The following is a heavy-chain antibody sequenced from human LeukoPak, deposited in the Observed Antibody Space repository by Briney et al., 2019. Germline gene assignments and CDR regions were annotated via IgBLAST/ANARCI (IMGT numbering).Heavy chain of an antibody. CDR2: INHSGST. J-gene: IGHJ4*02. CDR3: ARGFLEYCSSTSCYLVDY. Sequence: SETLSLTCAVSVGSFSGYYWSWIRQPPGKGLEWIGEINHSGSTNYNPSLKSRVTISVDTSKNQFSLKLSSVTAADTAVYYCARGFLEYCSSTSCYLVDYWGQGTLVTVSS. CDR1: VGSFSGYY. V-gene: IGHV4-34*01. D-gene: IGHD2-2*01.